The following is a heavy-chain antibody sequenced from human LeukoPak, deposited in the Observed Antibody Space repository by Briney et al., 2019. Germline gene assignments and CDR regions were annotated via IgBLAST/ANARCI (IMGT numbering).Heavy chain of an antibody. V-gene: IGHV4-39*01. D-gene: IGHD3-9*01. Sequence: WIRQPPGKGLEWIGSIYYSGSTYYNPSLKSRVTISVDTSKNQFSLKLSSVTAADTAVYYCARRLRYYDILTGYPDIDYWGQGTLVTVSS. CDR3: ARRLRYYDILTGYPDIDY. CDR2: IYYSGST. J-gene: IGHJ4*02.